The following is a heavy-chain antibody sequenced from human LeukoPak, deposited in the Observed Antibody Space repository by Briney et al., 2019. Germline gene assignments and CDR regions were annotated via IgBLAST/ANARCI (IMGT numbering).Heavy chain of an antibody. D-gene: IGHD2-2*01. V-gene: IGHV1-2*02. J-gene: IGHJ4*02. CDR2: INPNSGGT. CDR1: GYTFTGYY. CDR3: ARGGFDIVVVPAALWY. Sequence: ASVKVSCKASGYTFTGYYMHWVRQAPGQGLEWMGWINPNSGGTNYAQKFQGRVTMTRDTSISTAYMELSRLRPDDTAVYYCARGGFDIVVVPAALWYWGQGTLVTVSS.